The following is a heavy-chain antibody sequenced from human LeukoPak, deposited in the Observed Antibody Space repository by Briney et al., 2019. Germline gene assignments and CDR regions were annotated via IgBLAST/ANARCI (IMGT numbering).Heavy chain of an antibody. CDR2: ISSSSSSI. CDR3: ARDLFSDYYDSSGYAFDI. Sequence: PGGSLRLSCAASGFIFSTYSINWVRQAPGKGLEWVSHISSSSSSIYYADSVKGRFTISRDNAKNSLYLQMNSLRAEDTAVYYCARDLFSDYYDSSGYAFDIWGQGTMVTVSS. D-gene: IGHD3-22*01. J-gene: IGHJ3*02. V-gene: IGHV3-21*05. CDR1: GFIFSTYS.